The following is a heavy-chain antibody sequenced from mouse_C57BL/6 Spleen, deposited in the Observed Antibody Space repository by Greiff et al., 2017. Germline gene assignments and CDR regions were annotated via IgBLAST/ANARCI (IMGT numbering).Heavy chain of an antibody. J-gene: IGHJ2*01. V-gene: IGHV1-9*01. CDR2: ILPGSGST. D-gene: IGHD1-1*01. Sequence: QVQLQQSGAELMKPGASVKLSCKATGYTFTGYWIEWVKQRPGHGLEWIGEILPGSGSTNYNEKFKGKATFTADTSSNTAYMQLSSLTTEEAAIYYCAGGDYYDSSYRQLLDYWGQGTTLTVSS. CDR3: AGGDYYDSSYRQLLDY. CDR1: GYTFTGYW.